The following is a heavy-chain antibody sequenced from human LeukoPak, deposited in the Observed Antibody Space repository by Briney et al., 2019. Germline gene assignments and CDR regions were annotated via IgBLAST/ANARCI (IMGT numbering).Heavy chain of an antibody. CDR1: GFAFGNFE. V-gene: IGHV3-48*03. J-gene: IGHJ4*02. CDR3: ARGGYYGSGRYYFDS. D-gene: IGHD3-3*01. CDR2: INSRGSTM. Sequence: PGGSLRLSCSASGFAFGNFEMNWVRQAPGKGLEWLSYINSRGSTMYYADSVKGRFTISRDNAKNTLHLQMNSLRAEDTAVYYCARGGYYGSGRYYFDSWGQGTLVTVSS.